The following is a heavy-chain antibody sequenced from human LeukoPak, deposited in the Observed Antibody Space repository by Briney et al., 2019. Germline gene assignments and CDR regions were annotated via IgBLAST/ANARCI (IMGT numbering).Heavy chain of an antibody. Sequence: GASVKVSCKASGYTFTRYYMHWVRQAPGQGLEWMGIINASGGSTSYAQKFQGRVTMTRDTSTSTVYMELSSLRSDDTAMYYCARVDYYGSGSLTNWFDPWGQGTLVTVSS. V-gene: IGHV1-46*01. D-gene: IGHD3-10*01. CDR3: ARVDYYGSGSLTNWFDP. CDR2: INASGGST. J-gene: IGHJ5*02. CDR1: GYTFTRYY.